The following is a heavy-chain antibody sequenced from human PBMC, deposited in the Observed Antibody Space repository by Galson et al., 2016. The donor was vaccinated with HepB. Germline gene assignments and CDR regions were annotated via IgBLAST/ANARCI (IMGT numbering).Heavy chain of an antibody. CDR2: INPITGTT. J-gene: IGHJ3*01. D-gene: IGHD3-22*01. Sequence: SVKVSCKASGYTFSSYCIHWVRQAPGQGLEWMGIINPITGTTTSAQKFQGRVTMTRDTSTATVYMDLSSLRSEDTAIYYCARDFRTTYYYDGSGFSSEGSDLWGRGTTVTVSA. V-gene: IGHV1-46*01. CDR1: GYTFSSYC. CDR3: ARDFRTTYYYDGSGFSSEGSDL.